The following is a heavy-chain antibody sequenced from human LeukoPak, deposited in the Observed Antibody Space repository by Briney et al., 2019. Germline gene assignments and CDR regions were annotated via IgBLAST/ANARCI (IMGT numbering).Heavy chain of an antibody. CDR3: ARYYYGSGSYFDY. J-gene: IGHJ4*02. CDR2: IYHSGST. Sequence: SQTLSLTCAVSGGSISSGGYSWSWIRQPPGKGLEWIGYIYHSGSTYYNPSLKSRVTISVDRSKSQFSLKLSSVTAADTAVYYCARYYYGSGSYFDYWGQGTLVTVSS. CDR1: GGSISSGGYS. V-gene: IGHV4-30-2*01. D-gene: IGHD3-10*01.